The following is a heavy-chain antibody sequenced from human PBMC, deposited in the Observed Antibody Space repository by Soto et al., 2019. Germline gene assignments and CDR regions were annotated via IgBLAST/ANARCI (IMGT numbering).Heavy chain of an antibody. D-gene: IGHD3-22*01. CDR1: GYTFSDLS. V-gene: IGHV1-24*01. J-gene: IGHJ4*02. CDR3: ATKILYYYDSSGYYWNY. Sequence: ASVKVSCKVSGYTFSDLSMHWVRQAPGKGLEWMGGFDAEDGETIYAQKFQGRVTMTEDRFTDTAYMELSSLRSEDTAVYYCATKILYYYDSSGYYWNYWGQGTMVTVYS. CDR2: FDAEDGET.